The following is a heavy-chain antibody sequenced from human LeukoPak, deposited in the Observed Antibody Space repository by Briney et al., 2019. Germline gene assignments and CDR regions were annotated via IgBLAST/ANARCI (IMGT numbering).Heavy chain of an antibody. CDR1: GYTFTSYG. Sequence: ASVKVSCKASGYTFTSYGISWVRQAPGQGLEWMGWISAYNGNTNYAQKLQGRVTMTTDTSTSTAYMELSSLRSEDTAVYYCAITQDIVVVPAAIPFDYWGQGTLVTVSS. CDR3: AITQDIVVVPAAIPFDY. D-gene: IGHD2-2*01. V-gene: IGHV1-18*01. J-gene: IGHJ4*02. CDR2: ISAYNGNT.